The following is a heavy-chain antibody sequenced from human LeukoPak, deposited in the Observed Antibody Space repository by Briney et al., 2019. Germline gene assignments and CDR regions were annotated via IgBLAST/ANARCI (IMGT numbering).Heavy chain of an antibody. Sequence: PGGSLRLSCAASGFTFSSYGMHWVRQAPEKGLVWVSRINRDGSSTSYADSVKGRFTISRDNAKNTLYLQMNSLRAEDTAVYYCARGGGYSYGSFDYWGQGTLVTVSS. CDR1: GFTFSSYG. CDR3: ARGGGYSYGSFDY. CDR2: INRDGSST. J-gene: IGHJ4*02. V-gene: IGHV3-74*01. D-gene: IGHD5-18*01.